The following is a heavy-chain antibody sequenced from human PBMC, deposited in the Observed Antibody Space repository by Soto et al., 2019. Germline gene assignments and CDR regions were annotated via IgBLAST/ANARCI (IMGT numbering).Heavy chain of an antibody. J-gene: IGHJ4*02. Sequence: GGSLRLSCAASGFTFSSYSMNWVRQAPGKGLEWVSSISSSSSYIYYADSVKGRFTISRDNAKNSLYLQMNSLRAEDTAVYYCASIAAMYFDYWGQGTLVTVSS. CDR2: ISSSSSYI. D-gene: IGHD2-2*01. CDR1: GFTFSSYS. V-gene: IGHV3-21*01. CDR3: ASIAAMYFDY.